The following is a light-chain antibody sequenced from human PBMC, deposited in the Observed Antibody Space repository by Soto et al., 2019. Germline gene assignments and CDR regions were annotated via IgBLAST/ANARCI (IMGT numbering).Light chain of an antibody. CDR2: DNS. CDR1: SSNIGAGYD. V-gene: IGLV1-40*01. Sequence: QSVLTQPPSVSGAPGQRVTTSCTGSSSNIGAGYDVHWYQQLPGTAPKLLIYDNSNRPSGVPDRFSGSKSGTSASLAITGLQAEDEADYYCQSYDSSLSALYVFGTGTRSPS. J-gene: IGLJ1*01. CDR3: QSYDSSLSALYV.